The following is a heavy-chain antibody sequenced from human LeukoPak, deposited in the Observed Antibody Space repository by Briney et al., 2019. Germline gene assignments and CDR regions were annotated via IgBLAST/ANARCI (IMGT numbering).Heavy chain of an antibody. Sequence: PGGSLRLSCAASGFTFSSYWMSWVRQAPGKGLEWVANINQDGSETYYVDSVKGRFTISRDNAKNSLYLQMNSLRAEDTAVYYCARATIIAVAGIGAHDAFDIWGQGTMVTVSS. J-gene: IGHJ3*02. CDR2: INQDGSET. CDR3: ARATIIAVAGIGAHDAFDI. CDR1: GFTFSSYW. D-gene: IGHD6-19*01. V-gene: IGHV3-7*01.